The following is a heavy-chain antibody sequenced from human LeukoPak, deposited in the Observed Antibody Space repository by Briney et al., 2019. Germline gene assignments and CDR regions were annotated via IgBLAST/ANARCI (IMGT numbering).Heavy chain of an antibody. Sequence: PSETLSLTCTVSGGSISSNYWSWIRQPPGKGLEWIGYIYYSGSTNYNPSLKSRATISVDTSKNQFSLKLSSVTAADTAVYYCARDISGYDPLDYWGQGILVTVSS. CDR3: ARDISGYDPLDY. V-gene: IGHV4-59*01. J-gene: IGHJ4*02. D-gene: IGHD5-12*01. CDR1: GGSISSNY. CDR2: IYYSGST.